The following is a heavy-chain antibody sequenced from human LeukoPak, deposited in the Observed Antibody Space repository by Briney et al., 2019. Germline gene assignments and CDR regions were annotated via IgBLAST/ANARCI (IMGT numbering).Heavy chain of an antibody. CDR2: INPDSGGT. V-gene: IGHV1-2*02. J-gene: IGHJ3*02. Sequence: GASLKVSCKASGYTFTGYYMRWGRQAPGQGLEWMGWINPDSGGTNYAQKFQDRVTMTRDTSISTAYMELSRLRSDDTAVYYCARWLELQWDAFDIWGQGTMLTVSS. CDR1: GYTFTGYY. CDR3: ARWLELQWDAFDI. D-gene: IGHD1-7*01.